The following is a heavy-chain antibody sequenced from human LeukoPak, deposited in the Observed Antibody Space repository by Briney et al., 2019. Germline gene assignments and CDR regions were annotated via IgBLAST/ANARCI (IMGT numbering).Heavy chain of an antibody. Sequence: SETLSLTCTVSGGSISSSSYYWAWIRQPPGKGLEWIGSIYYSGSTYYNPSLESRVTISVDTSKNQFSLKLSSVTAADTAVYSCARLPFWGFYYFDFWGQGTLVTVSS. V-gene: IGHV4-39*01. D-gene: IGHD7-27*01. J-gene: IGHJ4*02. CDR2: IYYSGST. CDR1: GGSISSSSYY. CDR3: ARLPFWGFYYFDF.